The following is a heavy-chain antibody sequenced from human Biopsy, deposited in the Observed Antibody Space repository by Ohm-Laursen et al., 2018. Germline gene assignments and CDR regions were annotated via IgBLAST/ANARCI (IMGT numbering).Heavy chain of an antibody. CDR3: TRLAYYYYYGMDV. D-gene: IGHD2-21*01. CDR2: INQEGSDK. J-gene: IGHJ6*02. CDR1: ESTFRSYW. Sequence: SLRLSCSASESTFRSYWMDWVRQAPGKGLEWVAKINQEGSDKYYADSVKGRFTISRDNVKNSLYLQMNSLRAEDTAVYYCTRLAYYYYYGMDVWGQGTTVTVSS. V-gene: IGHV3-7*01.